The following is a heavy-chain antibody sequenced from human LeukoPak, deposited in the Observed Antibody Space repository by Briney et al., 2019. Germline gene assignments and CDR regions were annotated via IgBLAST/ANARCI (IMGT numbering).Heavy chain of an antibody. V-gene: IGHV4-34*01. J-gene: IGHJ5*02. CDR1: GGSFSGYY. D-gene: IGHD2-15*01. CDR3: ATEPGYCSGGRCYGGRFDP. CDR2: ISDGGST. Sequence: SGTLSLTCAVYGGSFSGYYWSWIRQAPGKGLEWIGEISDGGSTNYNPSLKSRVTISVDTSKNQFSLKLSSVTAADTAVYYCATEPGYCSGGRCYGGRFDPWGQGTLVSVSS.